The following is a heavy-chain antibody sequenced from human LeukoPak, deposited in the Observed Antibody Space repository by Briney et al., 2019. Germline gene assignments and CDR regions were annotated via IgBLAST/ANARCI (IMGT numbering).Heavy chain of an antibody. D-gene: IGHD5-18*01. V-gene: IGHV3-20*04. CDR3: ARDSRGYSYTTY. CDR1: GFTFDDYG. Sequence: GGSLRLSCAASGFTFDDYGMSWVRQAPGKGLEWVSGINWNGGSTVSADSVKGRFTISRDNAENSLYLQMNSLRAEDTALYYCARDSRGYSYTTYWGQGTLVTVSS. CDR2: INWNGGST. J-gene: IGHJ4*02.